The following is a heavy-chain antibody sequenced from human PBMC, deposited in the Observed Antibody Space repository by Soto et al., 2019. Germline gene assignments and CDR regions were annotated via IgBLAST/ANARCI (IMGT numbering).Heavy chain of an antibody. Sequence: GGSLRLSCAASGFTFSSYAMSWVRQAPGKGLEWVSAISGSGGSTYYADSVKGRFTITRDNSKNTLYLQMNSLRAEDAAVYYCAKDLDVSCGGDIIWGSDYWGQGTLVTVSS. CDR3: AKDLDVSCGGDIIWGSDY. CDR2: ISGSGGST. J-gene: IGHJ4*02. D-gene: IGHD3-16*01. CDR1: GFTFSSYA. V-gene: IGHV3-23*01.